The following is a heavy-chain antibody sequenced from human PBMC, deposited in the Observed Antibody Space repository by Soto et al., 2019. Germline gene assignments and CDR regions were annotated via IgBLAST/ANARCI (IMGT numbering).Heavy chain of an antibody. CDR3: ASDLTGTTSPLEY. Sequence: SETLSLTCAVSGYSISSGYYWGWIRQPPVKGLEWIGSIYHSGITYYNPSLKSRVTISVDTSKNQFSLKLSSVTAADTAVYYCASDLTGTTSPLEYWGQGTMVTVSS. CDR1: GYSISSGYY. CDR2: IYHSGIT. V-gene: IGHV4-38-2*01. D-gene: IGHD1-7*01. J-gene: IGHJ4*02.